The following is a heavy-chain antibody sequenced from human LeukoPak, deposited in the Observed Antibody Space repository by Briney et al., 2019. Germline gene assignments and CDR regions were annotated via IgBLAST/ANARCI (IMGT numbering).Heavy chain of an antibody. CDR1: GFIFSSYG. CDR3: ARGSSGWSNYYYYYMDV. J-gene: IGHJ6*03. D-gene: IGHD6-19*01. V-gene: IGHV3-30*02. CDR2: IRYDGSRK. Sequence: GGSLRLSCAASGFIFSSYGMHWVRQAPDKGLEWVAFIRYDGSRKYYADSVKGRFTISRDNSKNTLYLQMNSLRAEDTAVYYCARGSSGWSNYYYYYMDVWGKGTTVTVSS.